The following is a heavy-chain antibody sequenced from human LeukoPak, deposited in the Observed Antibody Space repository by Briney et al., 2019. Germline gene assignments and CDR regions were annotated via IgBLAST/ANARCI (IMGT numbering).Heavy chain of an antibody. CDR2: IYSDGST. CDR1: GFTVSSNY. J-gene: IGHJ3*02. D-gene: IGHD5-12*01. CDR3: AKDGGYDYDAFDI. V-gene: IGHV3-53*01. Sequence: GGSLRLSCAASGFTVSSNYMSWVRQAPGKGLEWVSVIYSDGSTYYADSVKGRFTISRDNSKNTLNLQMNSLRAEDTAIYYCAKDGGYDYDAFDIWGQGTMVSVSS.